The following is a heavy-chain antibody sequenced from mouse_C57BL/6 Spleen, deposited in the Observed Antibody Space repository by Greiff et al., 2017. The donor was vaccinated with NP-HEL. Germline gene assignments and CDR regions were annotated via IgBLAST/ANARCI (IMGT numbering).Heavy chain of an antibody. J-gene: IGHJ1*03. D-gene: IGHD1-1*01. CDR2: IYPGDGDT. CDR3: AREHYYGSSYWYFDV. V-gene: IGHV1-82*01. CDR1: GYAFSSSW. Sequence: VKLMESGPELVKPGASVKISCKASGYAFSSSWMNWVKQRPGKGLEWIGRIYPGDGDTNYNGKFKGKATLTADKSSSTAYMQLSSLTSEDSAVYFCAREHYYGSSYWYFDVWGTGTTVTVSS.